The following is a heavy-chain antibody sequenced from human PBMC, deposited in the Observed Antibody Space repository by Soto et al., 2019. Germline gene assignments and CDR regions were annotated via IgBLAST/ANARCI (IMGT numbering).Heavy chain of an antibody. CDR2: IYYSGST. CDR3: AFSGESRRDGYNFDY. V-gene: IGHV4-30-4*01. J-gene: IGHJ4*02. CDR1: GGSISSGDYY. D-gene: IGHD3-16*01. Sequence: SETLSLTCTVSGGSISSGDYYWSWIRQPPGKGLEWIGYIYYSGSTYYKPSLKSRVTISVDTSKNQFSLKLSSVTAADTSVYYCAFSGESRRDGYNFDYWGQGTLVTVSS.